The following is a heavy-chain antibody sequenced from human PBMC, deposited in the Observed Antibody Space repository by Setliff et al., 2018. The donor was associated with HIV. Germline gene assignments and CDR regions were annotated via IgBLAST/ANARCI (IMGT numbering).Heavy chain of an antibody. CDR1: GASLSAFY. J-gene: IGHJ4*02. D-gene: IGHD6-19*01. CDR2: IYSSVGT. CDR3: AGGGQWRPDY. V-gene: IGHV4-4*09. Sequence: SETLSLPCTVSGASLSAFYWSWIRQPPGKGLEWLGYIYSSVGTNYSPSLEGRITISLDTSKSQFSLKLTSVTAADTAIYFCAGGGQWRPDYWGLGTLVTVSS.